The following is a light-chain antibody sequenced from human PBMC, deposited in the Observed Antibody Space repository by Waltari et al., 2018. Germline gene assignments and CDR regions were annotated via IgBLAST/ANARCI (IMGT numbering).Light chain of an antibody. CDR1: NIGSKS. V-gene: IGLV3-21*02. J-gene: IGLJ2*01. Sequence: SYVLTQPPSVSVAPGQTARITCGGNNIGSKSVHWYQRRPGQSPVVVVYDDSDRPSGIPGRFSGTNSGNTATLNISAVEAGDEADYYCQVWDSFTDPYVVFGGGTKLTVL. CDR2: DDS. CDR3: QVWDSFTDPYVV.